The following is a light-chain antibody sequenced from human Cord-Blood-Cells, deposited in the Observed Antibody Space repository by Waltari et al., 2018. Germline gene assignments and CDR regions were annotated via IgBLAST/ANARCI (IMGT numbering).Light chain of an antibody. Sequence: EIVMTQSPATLSVSQGERATLSCRASQSVSSNLAWYQQKPGQAPRLLIDGASTTATGIPARFSGSGSGTEFTLTISSLQSEDFAVYDCQQYNNWPSWTFGQGTKVEIK. CDR3: QQYNNWPSWT. V-gene: IGKV3-15*01. J-gene: IGKJ1*01. CDR2: GAS. CDR1: QSVSSN.